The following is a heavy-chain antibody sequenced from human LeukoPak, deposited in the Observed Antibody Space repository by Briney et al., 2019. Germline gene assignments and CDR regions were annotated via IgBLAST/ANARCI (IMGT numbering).Heavy chain of an antibody. CDR3: AKDGDAAYYYDGSGRENYFYYYMDV. J-gene: IGHJ6*03. CDR1: GFTFSRYG. D-gene: IGHD3-22*01. CDR2: IWSDGNNR. Sequence: PGRSLRLSCAASGFTFSRYGIHWVRQAPGKGLEWVAIIWSDGNNRHYADSVKGRFTISRDNSKNTVSLQMNSLRAEDTAAYYCAKDGDAAYYYDGSGRENYFYYYMDVWGKGTTVTVSS. V-gene: IGHV3-33*06.